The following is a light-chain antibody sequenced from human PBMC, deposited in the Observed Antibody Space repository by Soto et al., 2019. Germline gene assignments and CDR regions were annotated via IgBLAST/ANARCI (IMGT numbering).Light chain of an antibody. J-gene: IGLJ3*02. V-gene: IGLV1-44*01. Sequence: HSVLTQPPSVSGIPGQRVTISCSGSTSNIGSNTVNWYQQLPGTAPKVLIYSNNQRPLGVPARFSGSKSGTSASLAISGLQSEDEADYYCATWNDGLSGPVFGGGTKVTVL. CDR1: TSNIGSNT. CDR2: SNN. CDR3: ATWNDGLSGPV.